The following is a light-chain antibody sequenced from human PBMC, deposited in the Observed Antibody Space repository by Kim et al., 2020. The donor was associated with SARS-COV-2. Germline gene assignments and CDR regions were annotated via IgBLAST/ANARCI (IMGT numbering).Light chain of an antibody. J-gene: IGKJ1*01. CDR3: LRYNSAPWT. Sequence: ASVGDRVTITCRASQDISNSLAWFQHNPGRAPKLLIYGASALHSEVPSRFSGSRSGTDFTLTISSLQPEDVATFYCLRYNSAPWTFGQGTKVDIK. CDR1: QDISNS. V-gene: IGKV1-27*01. CDR2: GAS.